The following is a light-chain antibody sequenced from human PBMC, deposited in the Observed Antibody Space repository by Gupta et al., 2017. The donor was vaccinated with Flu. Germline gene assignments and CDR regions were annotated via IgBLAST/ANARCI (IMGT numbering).Light chain of an antibody. V-gene: IGKV2-28*01. J-gene: IGKJ2*01. CDR1: QNLLHSNGYNY. CDR3: MQTLQTPYT. Sequence: VTPGEPASISCRTSQNLLHSNGYNYLDWYLQKPGQSPQLLIYLGSNRDSGVPDRFSGSGSGTDFTLEISRVEAEDVGVYYCMQTLQTPYTFGQGTKLEIK. CDR2: LGS.